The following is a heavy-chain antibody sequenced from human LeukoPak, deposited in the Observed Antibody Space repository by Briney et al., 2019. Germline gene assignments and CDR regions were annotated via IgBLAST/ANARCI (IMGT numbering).Heavy chain of an antibody. CDR3: AKDFDSYGYWYYFDY. CDR1: GFTFESYA. D-gene: IGHD5-18*01. V-gene: IGHV3-23*01. CDR2: ISGSGGST. Sequence: GGSLRLSCAASGFTFESYAMSWVRQAPGKGLEWVSAISGSGGSTYYADSVKGRFTISRDNSKNTLYLQMNSLRAEDTAVYYCAKDFDSYGYWYYFDYWGQGTLVTVSS. J-gene: IGHJ4*02.